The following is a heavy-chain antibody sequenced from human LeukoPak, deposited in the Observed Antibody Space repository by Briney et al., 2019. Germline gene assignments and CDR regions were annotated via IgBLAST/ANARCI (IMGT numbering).Heavy chain of an antibody. J-gene: IGHJ4*02. Sequence: ASVKVSCKASGYTFTSYAIHWVRQAPGQGLEWMGWINTNTGNPTYAQGFTGRFVFSLDTSVSTAYLQISSLKADDTAMYYCARGDYETHGYQTRWGQGTLVTVSS. CDR2: INTNTGNP. CDR3: ARGDYETHGYQTR. D-gene: IGHD3-22*01. CDR1: GYTFTSYA. V-gene: IGHV7-4-1*02.